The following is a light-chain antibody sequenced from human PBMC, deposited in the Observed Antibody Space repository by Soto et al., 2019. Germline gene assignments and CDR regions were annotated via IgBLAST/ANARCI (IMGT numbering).Light chain of an antibody. CDR2: DNN. CDR1: SSNIGNNY. J-gene: IGLJ1*01. CDR3: GTWDSSLSLYV. Sequence: QAVVTQPPSVSAAPGQKVTISCSGSSSNIGNNYVSWYQQLPGTAPKLLIYDNNKRPSGIPDRFSGSKSGTSATLGITGLQTGDEADYYCGTWDSSLSLYVFGTGTKVTVL. V-gene: IGLV1-51*01.